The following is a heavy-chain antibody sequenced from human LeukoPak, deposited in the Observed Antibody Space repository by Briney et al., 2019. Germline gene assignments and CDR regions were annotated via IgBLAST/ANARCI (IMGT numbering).Heavy chain of an antibody. CDR2: INHSGST. D-gene: IGHD5-18*01. Sequence: SETLSLTCAVYGGSFSGYYWSWIRQPPGKGLEWIGEINHSGSTNYNPSLKSRATISVDTSKNQFSLKLSSVTAADTAVYYCARRATRGYSYGRPYYFDYWGQGTLVTVSS. J-gene: IGHJ4*02. CDR3: ARRATRGYSYGRPYYFDY. V-gene: IGHV4-34*01. CDR1: GGSFSGYY.